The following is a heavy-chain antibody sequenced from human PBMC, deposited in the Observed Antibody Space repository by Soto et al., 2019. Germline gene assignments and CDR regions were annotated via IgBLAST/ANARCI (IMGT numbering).Heavy chain of an antibody. Sequence: LRLSCAASGFTFSSYGMHWVRQAPGKGLEWVAVISYDGNNRYYGDSVKGRFTISRDNSKNTVYLQMNSLRVEDTAVYYCASTWSGYYYFDSWGQGTLVTVSS. CDR2: ISYDGNNR. J-gene: IGHJ4*02. V-gene: IGHV3-30*03. CDR1: GFTFSSYG. D-gene: IGHD3-3*01. CDR3: ASTWSGYYYFDS.